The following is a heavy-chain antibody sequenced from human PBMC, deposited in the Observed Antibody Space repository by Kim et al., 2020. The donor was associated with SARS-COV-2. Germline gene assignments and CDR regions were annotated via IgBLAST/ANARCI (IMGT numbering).Heavy chain of an antibody. Sequence: ASVKVSCKASGYTFTSYGISWVRQAPGQGLEWMGWISAYNGNTNYAQKLQGRVTMTTDTSTSTAYMELRSLRSDDTAVYYCARDRARGYCSSTSCYLPFDPWGQGTLVTVSS. CDR3: ARDRARGYCSSTSCYLPFDP. V-gene: IGHV1-18*01. D-gene: IGHD2-2*01. CDR2: ISAYNGNT. CDR1: GYTFTSYG. J-gene: IGHJ5*02.